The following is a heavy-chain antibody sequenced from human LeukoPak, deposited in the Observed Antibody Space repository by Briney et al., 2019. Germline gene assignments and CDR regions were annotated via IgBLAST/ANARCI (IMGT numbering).Heavy chain of an antibody. J-gene: IGHJ4*02. CDR1: GASISNRTW. CDR3: ARVAYSSSWFLDY. Sequence: SETLSLTCAVSGASISNRTWWSWVRQSSGRGLEWIGEISHSGRTNYNPSLESRLTISGDKSKNQFSLRPSSVTAADTAVYYCARVAYSSSWFLDYWGQGTLVTVSS. V-gene: IGHV4-4*02. D-gene: IGHD6-13*01. CDR2: ISHSGRT.